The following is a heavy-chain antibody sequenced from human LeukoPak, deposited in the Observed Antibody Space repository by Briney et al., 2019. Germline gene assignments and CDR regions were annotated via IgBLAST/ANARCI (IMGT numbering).Heavy chain of an antibody. V-gene: IGHV4-59*08. D-gene: IGHD5-18*01. CDR2: IYYSGST. J-gene: IGHJ5*02. CDR3: ARHSGVQLWNPNWFNP. Sequence: SETLSLTCTVSGGSISSYYWSWIRQPPGKGLEWIGFIYYSGSTNYNPSLKSRVTISVDTSKNQFSLKLSSVTAADTAVYYCARHSGVQLWNPNWFNPWGQGTLVTVSS. CDR1: GGSISSYY.